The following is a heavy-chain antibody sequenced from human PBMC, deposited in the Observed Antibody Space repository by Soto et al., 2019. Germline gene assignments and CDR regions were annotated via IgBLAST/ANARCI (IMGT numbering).Heavy chain of an antibody. Sequence: ASVKVSCKASGYTFTGYYMHWVRQAPGQGLEWMGWINPNSGDTNYAQKFQGWVTMTRDTSISTAYMELSRLRSDDTAVYYCASSRRYYYDSSGLDAFVVWGQGTMVTV. J-gene: IGHJ3*01. CDR3: ASSRRYYYDSSGLDAFVV. V-gene: IGHV1-2*04. CDR2: INPNSGDT. D-gene: IGHD3-22*01. CDR1: GYTFTGYY.